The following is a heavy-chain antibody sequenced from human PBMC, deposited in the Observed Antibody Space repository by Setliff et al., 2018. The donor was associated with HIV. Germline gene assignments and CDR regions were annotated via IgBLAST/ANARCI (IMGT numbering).Heavy chain of an antibody. J-gene: IGHJ4*02. CDR1: GDSIMSDTYY. Sequence: SETLSLTCSVXGDSIMSDTYYWGWIRRPPGKGPEGIASIFYTGSTCYTSSLKSRVRXSMDKPKNQFSLELTSVTTEDTAVFYCARQTRNRYDVLTGYSVLWGQGXXXTVS. V-gene: IGHV4-39*01. CDR2: IFYTGST. CDR3: ARQTRNRYDVLTGYSVL. D-gene: IGHD3-9*01.